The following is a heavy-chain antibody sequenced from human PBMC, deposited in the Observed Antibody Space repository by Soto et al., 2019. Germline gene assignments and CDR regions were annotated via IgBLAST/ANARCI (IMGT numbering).Heavy chain of an antibody. CDR1: GYTFSSYG. Sequence: SVKVSCKASGYTFSSYGVTWVRQAPGQGLEWMGGIIPIYGTANYAQKFQGRVTITADKSTSTAYMELSSLRSEDTAVYYCASARVVVTARYYFDYWGQGTLVTVSS. CDR2: IIPIYGTA. D-gene: IGHD2-21*02. J-gene: IGHJ4*02. V-gene: IGHV1-69*06. CDR3: ASARVVVTARYYFDY.